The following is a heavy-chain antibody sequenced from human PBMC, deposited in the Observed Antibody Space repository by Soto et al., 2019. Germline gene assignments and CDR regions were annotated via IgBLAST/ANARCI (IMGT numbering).Heavy chain of an antibody. V-gene: IGHV1-2*02. J-gene: IGHJ3*02. CDR3: SRGGGVGVAGSAAFDM. Sequence: QLHLVQSGAVVKKPGASVTVSCSASGYPVTAYYMHWVRQAPGRGLEWMGGINPATGAAKYTQTFKGRVTINRAPSKSLGFMEPSGPASEDTALFYWSRGGGVGVAGSAAFDMWGQGTVVTVSS. CDR1: GYPVTAYY. CDR2: INPATGAA. D-gene: IGHD3-3*01.